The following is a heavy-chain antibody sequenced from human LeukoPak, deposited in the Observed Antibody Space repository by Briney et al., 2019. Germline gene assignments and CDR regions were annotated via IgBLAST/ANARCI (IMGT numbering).Heavy chain of an antibody. CDR1: GFTFSSYS. CDR3: AQYCSGGSCYRPFP. Sequence: GGSLRLSCAASGFTFSSYSMNWVRQAPGKGLEWVSSISSSSSYIYYADSVKGRFTISRDNAKNSLYLQMNSLRAEDMAVYYCAQYCSGGSCYRPFPWGQGTLVTVSS. D-gene: IGHD2-15*01. V-gene: IGHV3-21*01. J-gene: IGHJ5*02. CDR2: ISSSSSYI.